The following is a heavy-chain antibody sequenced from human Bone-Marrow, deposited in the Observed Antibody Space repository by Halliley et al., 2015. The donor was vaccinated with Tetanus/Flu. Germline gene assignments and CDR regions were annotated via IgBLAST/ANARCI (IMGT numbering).Heavy chain of an antibody. D-gene: IGHD3-10*01. CDR3: ARHAEGENYYYGVDV. CDR2: IYYSGST. CDR1: GGSIKSSGHY. V-gene: IGHV4-39*01. Sequence: LRLSCKVSGGSIKSSGHYWGWIRQPPGKGLEHIGSIYYSGSTYYNPSLKSRITMSVDTSKNQFSLKLRSVTAADTALYYCARHAEGENYYYGVDVWGQGP. J-gene: IGHJ6*02.